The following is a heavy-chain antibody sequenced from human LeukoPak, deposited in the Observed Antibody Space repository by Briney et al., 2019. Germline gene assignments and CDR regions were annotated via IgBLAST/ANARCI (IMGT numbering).Heavy chain of an antibody. V-gene: IGHV4-59*01. Sequence: SETLSLTCTVSGGSISSYYWSWIRQPPGKGLEWIGYVYYSGSTNYNPSLKSRVTISVDTSKNQLSLKLSSVTAADTAVYYCAREGTRYSGPNYYYYYGMDVWGQGTTVTVSS. CDR1: GGSISSYY. CDR3: AREGTRYSGPNYYYYYGMDV. D-gene: IGHD5-12*01. CDR2: VYYSGST. J-gene: IGHJ6*02.